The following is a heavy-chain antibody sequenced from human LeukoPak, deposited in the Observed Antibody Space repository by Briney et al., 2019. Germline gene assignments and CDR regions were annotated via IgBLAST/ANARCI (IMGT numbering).Heavy chain of an antibody. D-gene: IGHD5-18*01. CDR3: ARDICGYNYGCFDS. CDR2: IFNTGST. Sequence: SETLSLTCTVSGGSISSSSYYWGWIRQPPGKGLEWIGSIFNTGSTSYNPSLKSRVTISVDTSKNQFSLNLRSVTAADTAVYYCARDICGYNYGCFDSWGQGTLVTDSS. V-gene: IGHV4-39*07. J-gene: IGHJ4*02. CDR1: GGSISSSSYY.